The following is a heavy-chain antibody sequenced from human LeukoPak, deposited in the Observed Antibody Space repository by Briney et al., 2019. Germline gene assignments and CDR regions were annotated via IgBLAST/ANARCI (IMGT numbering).Heavy chain of an antibody. D-gene: IGHD1-1*01. CDR1: QVTFSTYA. J-gene: IGHJ4*02. CDR3: AKHALERWRYVALAH. CDR2: ILGSGGTT. V-gene: IGHV3-23*01. Sequence: GGSLRLSCAASQVTFSTYALSVVRQAPGNDLESFSSILGSGGTTYYTDSVKGRFTISRDNSKNTLSLQMTSTRAEDTAVYYCAKHALERWRYVALAHWGQGTLVTVSS.